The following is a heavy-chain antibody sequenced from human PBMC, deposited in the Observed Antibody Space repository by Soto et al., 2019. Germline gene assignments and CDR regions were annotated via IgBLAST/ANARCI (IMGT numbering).Heavy chain of an antibody. CDR3: ARRQIPPPTRGAANARGAMDV. D-gene: IGHD6-13*01. CDR1: GFTFNNYG. CDR2: IWNDGSNS. V-gene: IGHV3-33*01. Sequence: QVQLVESGGGVVQPGRSLRLSCAASGFTFNNYGMHWVRQAPGKGLEWLAVIWNDGSNSSYANSVKGRFTISRDNSKNTLYLQISSLRAEDTAVYYCARRQIPPPTRGAANARGAMDVWGQGTTVTVSS. J-gene: IGHJ6*02.